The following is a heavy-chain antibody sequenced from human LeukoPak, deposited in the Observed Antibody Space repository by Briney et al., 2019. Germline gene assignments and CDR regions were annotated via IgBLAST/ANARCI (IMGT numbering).Heavy chain of an antibody. Sequence: PSETLSLTCAVYGGSFSGYYWSWLRQPPGKGLEWIGEINHNGRTNYNPSLKSRVNISVDMSKNQFSLKLSSVTAAHPAVYDRARDGDRSGWYDTPQLVYWGQGTLVSVSS. CDR2: INHNGRT. V-gene: IGHV4-34*01. J-gene: IGHJ4*02. CDR1: GGSFSGYY. CDR3: ARDGDRSGWYDTPQLVY. D-gene: IGHD6-19*01.